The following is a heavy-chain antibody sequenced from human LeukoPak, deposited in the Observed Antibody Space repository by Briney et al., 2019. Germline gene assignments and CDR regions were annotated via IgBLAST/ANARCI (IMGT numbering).Heavy chain of an antibody. CDR3: ARDHLKGVVVVAATPNYYYGMDV. J-gene: IGHJ6*02. CDR1: GDSINSFY. CDR2: SYYSGST. V-gene: IGHV4-59*01. Sequence: SETLSLTCTVSGDSINSFYWSWIRQPPGKELEWIGYSYYSGSTNYNPSLKSRVTISVDRSKNQFSLKLTSVTTADTAVYYCARDHLKGVVVVAATPNYYYGMDVWGQGTTVTVSS. D-gene: IGHD2-15*01.